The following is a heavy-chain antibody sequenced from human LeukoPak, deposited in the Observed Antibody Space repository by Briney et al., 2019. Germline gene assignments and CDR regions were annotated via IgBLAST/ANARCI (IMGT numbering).Heavy chain of an antibody. J-gene: IGHJ4*02. CDR1: GFPFSGYS. CDR2: MSILSGIT. V-gene: IGHV3-21*01. Sequence: GGSLRLSCAGSGFPFSGYSMNWVRQTPGKGLEWVSSMSILSGITYYAESVKGRFTVSRDNAKNLLHLQMNSLRVEDTAIYYCAREFEYSTSGAGYWGQGTLVIVSS. D-gene: IGHD6-6*01. CDR3: AREFEYSTSGAGY.